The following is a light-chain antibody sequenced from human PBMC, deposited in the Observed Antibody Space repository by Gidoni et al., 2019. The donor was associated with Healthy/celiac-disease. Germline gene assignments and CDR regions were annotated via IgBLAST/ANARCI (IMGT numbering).Light chain of an antibody. CDR1: QCISSY. V-gene: IGKV3-11*01. Sequence: DILLTQSPSTVSLSVGDRATLSCRASQCISSYLAWYQQKPGQAPRLLIYDASNMASGIPARFSGSGSGTDFTLTISSLEPEDFAVYYCQQRSNWPPLTFGGGTKVEIK. J-gene: IGKJ4*01. CDR2: DAS. CDR3: QQRSNWPPLT.